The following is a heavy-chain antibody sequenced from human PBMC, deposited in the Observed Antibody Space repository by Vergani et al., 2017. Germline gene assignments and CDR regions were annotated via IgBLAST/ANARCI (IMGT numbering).Heavy chain of an antibody. CDR3: ARVGPGKDGSGTTPGY. Sequence: QVQLVQSGAEVKKPGASVKVSCKASGYTFTSYDINWVRQATGQGLEWMGWMNPNRGNTGYAQKFQGRVTMTRNTSISTAYMELSSLRSEDTAVYYCARVGPGKDGSGTTPGYWGQGTLVTVSS. V-gene: IGHV1-8*01. D-gene: IGHD3-10*01. J-gene: IGHJ4*02. CDR2: MNPNRGNT. CDR1: GYTFTSYD.